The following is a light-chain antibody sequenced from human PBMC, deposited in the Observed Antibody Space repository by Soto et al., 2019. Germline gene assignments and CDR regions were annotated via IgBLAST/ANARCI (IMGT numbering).Light chain of an antibody. CDR3: GTWDSSLSGVV. CDR2: ENN. J-gene: IGLJ2*01. V-gene: IGLV1-51*02. Sequence: QSVLTQPPSVSAAPGQKVTISCSGSSSNIGNNYVSWYQQLPGTAPKLLIYENNKRPSGIPDRFSGSKSGTSATLGITGLQTGDEADYYCGTWDSSLSGVVFSGGTKVTVL. CDR1: SSNIGNNY.